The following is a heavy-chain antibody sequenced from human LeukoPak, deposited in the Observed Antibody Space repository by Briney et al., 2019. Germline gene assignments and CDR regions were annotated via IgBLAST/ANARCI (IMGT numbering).Heavy chain of an antibody. CDR2: ISYDGSNK. CDR3: AKDTAYTMIVGALRYFDY. J-gene: IGHJ4*02. V-gene: IGHV3-30*18. D-gene: IGHD3-22*01. Sequence: GGSLRLSCAASGFTFSSYGMHWVRQAPGKGLEWVAVISYDGSNKYYADSVKGRFTISRDNSKNTLYLQMNSLRAEDTAVYYYAKDTAYTMIVGALRYFDYWGQGTLVTVSS. CDR1: GFTFSSYG.